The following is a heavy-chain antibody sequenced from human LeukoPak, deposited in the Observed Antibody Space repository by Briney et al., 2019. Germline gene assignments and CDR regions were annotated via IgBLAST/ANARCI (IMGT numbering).Heavy chain of an antibody. V-gene: IGHV4-59*12. CDR3: ARGGDSSSDYNWFDP. D-gene: IGHD6-6*01. CDR2: IYYSGST. CDR1: GGSISSYY. J-gene: IGHJ5*02. Sequence: SETLSLTCTVSGGSISSYYWSWIRQPPGKGLEWIGYIYYSGSTKNNPSLNSRVTMSVDRSKNQFSLKLSSVTAADTAVYYCARGGDSSSDYNWFDPWGQGTLVTVSS.